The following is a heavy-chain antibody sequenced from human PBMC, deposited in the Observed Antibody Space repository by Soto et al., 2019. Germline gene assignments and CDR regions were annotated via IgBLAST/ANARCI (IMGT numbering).Heavy chain of an antibody. Sequence: PGESLKISCKGSGYSFTSYWIGWVRQMPGKGLEWMGIIYPGDSDTRYSPSFQGQVTISADKSISTAYPQWSSLKASDTAMYYCASSGVGSSSSRSNGMDVWGQGTTVTVSS. CDR3: ASSGVGSSSSRSNGMDV. CDR1: GYSFTSYW. CDR2: IYPGDSDT. V-gene: IGHV5-51*01. D-gene: IGHD6-6*01. J-gene: IGHJ6*02.